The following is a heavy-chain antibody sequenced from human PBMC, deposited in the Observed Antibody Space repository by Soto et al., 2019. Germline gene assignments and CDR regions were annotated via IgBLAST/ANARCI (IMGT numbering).Heavy chain of an antibody. CDR1: GGSFSGYY. CDR2: INHSGST. CDR3: ASLGYCSGGSCYPSYQD. Sequence: QVQLQQWGAGLLKPSETLSLTCAVYGGSFSGYYWSWIRQPPGKGLEWIGEINHSGSTNYNPSLKSRFTISVDTSKNQFSLKLSSVTAADTAVYYCASLGYCSGGSCYPSYQDWGQGTLVTVSS. D-gene: IGHD2-15*01. V-gene: IGHV4-34*01. J-gene: IGHJ4*02.